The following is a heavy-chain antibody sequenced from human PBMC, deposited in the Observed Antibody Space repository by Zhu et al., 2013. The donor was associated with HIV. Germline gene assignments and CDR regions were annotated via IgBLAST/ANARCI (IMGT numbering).Heavy chain of an antibody. D-gene: IGHD4-4*01. CDR3: ARDRTYSNPYRANWFDP. Sequence: QVQLVQSGAEVKKPGASVKVSCKASGYTFTSYGITWVRQAPGQGLEWMGWISAYNGNTNYAQKLQGRVTITADESTSTAYMELSSLRSEDTAVYYCARDRTYSNPYRANWFDPWGQGTLVTVSS. V-gene: IGHV1-18*01. CDR1: GYTFTSYG. J-gene: IGHJ5*02. CDR2: ISAYNGNT.